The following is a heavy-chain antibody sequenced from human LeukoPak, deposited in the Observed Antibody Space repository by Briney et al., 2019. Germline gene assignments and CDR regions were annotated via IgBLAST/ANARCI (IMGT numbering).Heavy chain of an antibody. J-gene: IGHJ3*01. Sequence: GGSLRLSCAASGFTFSSYEVNWVRQAPGKGLEWVSYISGSGGTIYYGDSVKGRFTISRDNAKNSMYLQMNSLRAEDTAVYYCARDGLRSGAFDVWGQGTMVTVSS. V-gene: IGHV3-48*03. CDR3: ARDGLRSGAFDV. CDR2: ISGSGGTI. CDR1: GFTFSSYE. D-gene: IGHD4-17*01.